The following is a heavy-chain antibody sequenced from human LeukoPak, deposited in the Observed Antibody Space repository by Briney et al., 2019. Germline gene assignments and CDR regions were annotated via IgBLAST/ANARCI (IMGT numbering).Heavy chain of an antibody. Sequence: KPSQTLSLTCTVSGGSISRGSYFWSWIRQPAGKGLEWIGRFYTSATPNYNPSLKSRVTISVDTSRNQFSLKLSSVTAADTAVYYCARGGIPDYWGQGILVTVSS. CDR3: ARGGIPDY. CDR2: FYTSATP. CDR1: GGSISRGSYF. J-gene: IGHJ4*02. D-gene: IGHD2-21*01. V-gene: IGHV4-61*02.